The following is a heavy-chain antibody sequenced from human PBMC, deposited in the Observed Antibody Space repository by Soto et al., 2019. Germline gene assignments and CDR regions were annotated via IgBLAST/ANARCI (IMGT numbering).Heavy chain of an antibody. D-gene: IGHD3-10*01. CDR2: IGYDGSNK. CDR1: GLTLSRFA. V-gene: IGHV3-30-3*01. CDR3: ARDPVNYYGSWTYGMDV. Sequence: QVQLVESGGGVVQPGRSLRLSCAASGLTLSRFAMRWVRQAPGKGLEWVAVIGYDGSNKDYSDSVKGRFTISRDNSKNTLYLQMNSLRPEDTAVYYCARDPVNYYGSWTYGMDVWGQGTTVTVSS. J-gene: IGHJ6*02.